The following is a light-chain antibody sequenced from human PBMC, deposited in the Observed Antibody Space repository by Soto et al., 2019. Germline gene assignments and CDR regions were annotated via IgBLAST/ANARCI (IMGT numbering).Light chain of an antibody. CDR2: EGS. Sequence: DIALTQTPLSQSVTPGQPASISRKSSQSLLQSDGKTYLYWYLQRPGQPPQILIYEGSKRFSGVPDRFSGSGSGTDFTLKISRVEAEDVGVYYCMQSTQLPRTFGPGTKLEIK. CDR3: MQSTQLPRT. CDR1: QSLLQSDGKTY. J-gene: IGKJ2*01. V-gene: IGKV2D-29*01.